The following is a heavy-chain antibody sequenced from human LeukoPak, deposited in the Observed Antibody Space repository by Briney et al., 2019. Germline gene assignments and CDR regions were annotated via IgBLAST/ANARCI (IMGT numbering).Heavy chain of an antibody. J-gene: IGHJ6*04. V-gene: IGHV3-7*01. CDR2: IQPDGSEQ. Sequence: GGSLRLSCAASGFTFSSEWMSWVRQAPGKGLEWVGNIQPDGSEQYPVDSVKGRFTISRDNAKNSLYLQMNSLRAEDTAMYYCARDVLWFGGGLDVWGKGTTVTISS. CDR1: GFTFSSEW. CDR3: ARDVLWFGGGLDV. D-gene: IGHD3-10*01.